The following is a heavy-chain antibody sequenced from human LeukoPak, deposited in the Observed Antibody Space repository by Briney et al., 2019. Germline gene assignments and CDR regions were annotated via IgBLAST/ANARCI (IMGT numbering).Heavy chain of an antibody. Sequence: GGSLRLSCAASGFTSSGSAMHWVRQASGKGLEWVGRIRSKANSYATAYAASVKGRFTISRDDSKNTAYLQMNSLKTEDTAVYYCTRQRDGYNSHPAFDYWGQGTLVTVSS. V-gene: IGHV3-73*01. J-gene: IGHJ4*02. CDR2: IRSKANSYAT. D-gene: IGHD5-24*01. CDR1: GFTSSGSA. CDR3: TRQRDGYNSHPAFDY.